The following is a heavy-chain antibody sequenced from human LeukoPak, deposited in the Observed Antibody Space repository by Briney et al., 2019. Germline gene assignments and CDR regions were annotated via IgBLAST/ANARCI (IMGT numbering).Heavy chain of an antibody. D-gene: IGHD6-19*01. CDR1: GGSFSGYY. V-gene: IGHV4-34*01. CDR3: ARHLGYSGAYDAFDI. Sequence: SETLSLTCAVYGGSFSGYYWSWIRQPPGKGLEWIGEINHSGSTNYNPSLKSRVTISVDTSKNQFSLKLSSVTAADTAVYYCARHLGYSGAYDAFDIWGQGTMVTVSS. CDR2: INHSGST. J-gene: IGHJ3*02.